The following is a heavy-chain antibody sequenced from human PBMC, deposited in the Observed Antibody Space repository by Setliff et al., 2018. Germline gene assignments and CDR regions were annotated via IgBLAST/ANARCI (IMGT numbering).Heavy chain of an antibody. J-gene: IGHJ4*02. CDR3: AAGTYSSGY. CDR2: VGVSGASS. CDR1: AFTFSRYA. V-gene: IGHV3-23*01. Sequence: AGGSLRLSCAASAFTFSRYAMSWVRQSPGKGLEWVSSVGVSGASSYYADSVKGRFTISRDNSKNTLYLQMNSLKAEDTAVYFCAAGTYSSGYWGQGTLVTVSS. D-gene: IGHD3-10*01.